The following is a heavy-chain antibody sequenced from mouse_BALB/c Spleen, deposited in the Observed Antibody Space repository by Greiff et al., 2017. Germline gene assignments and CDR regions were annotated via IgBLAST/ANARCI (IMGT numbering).Heavy chain of an antibody. CDR3: ARNCPRQLPYYYAMDY. CDR2: IWSGGST. V-gene: IGHV2-4-1*01. J-gene: IGHJ4*01. D-gene: IGHD6-1*01. CDR1: GFSLTSYG. Sequence: QVQLKESGPGLVQPSQSLSITCTVSGFSLTSYGVHWVRQSPGKGLEWLGVIWSGGSTDYNAAFISRLSISKDNSKSQVFFKMNSLQADDTAIYYCARNCPRQLPYYYAMDYWGQGTSVTVSS.